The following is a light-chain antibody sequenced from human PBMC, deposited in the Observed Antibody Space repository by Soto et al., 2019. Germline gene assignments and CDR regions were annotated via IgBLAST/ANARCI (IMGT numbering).Light chain of an antibody. CDR3: QQYNSLQYT. V-gene: IGKV3-15*01. Sequence: EIVMTQSPATLSVSPGERATLSCRASQSVSSNLSWYQQKPGQAPRLLIYGASTRATGIPARFSGSGSGTEFTLTISSLQSEDFAVYYCQQYNSLQYTFGQGTKLEIK. CDR1: QSVSSN. J-gene: IGKJ2*01. CDR2: GAS.